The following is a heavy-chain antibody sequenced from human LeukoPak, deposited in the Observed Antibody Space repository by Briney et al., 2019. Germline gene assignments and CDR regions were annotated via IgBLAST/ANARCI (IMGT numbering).Heavy chain of an antibody. J-gene: IGHJ4*02. D-gene: IGHD2-2*02. V-gene: IGHV3-30-3*01. CDR3: ARDRKDIVVVPAAIQGYYFDY. CDR1: GFTFSSYA. CDR2: ISYDGSNK. Sequence: GGSLRLXCAASGFTFSSYAMHWVRQAPGKGLEWVAVISYDGSNKYYADSVKGRFTISRDNSKKTLYLQMNSLRAEDTAVYYCARDRKDIVVVPAAIQGYYFDYWGQGTLVTVSS.